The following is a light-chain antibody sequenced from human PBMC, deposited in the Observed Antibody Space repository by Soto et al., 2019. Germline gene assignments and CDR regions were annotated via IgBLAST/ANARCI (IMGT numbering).Light chain of an antibody. J-gene: IGKJ1*01. CDR3: QQRSKSLWT. CDR2: DAS. CDR1: QSVSSY. V-gene: IGKV3-11*01. Sequence: EIVLTQSPATLSLSPGERATLSCRASQSVSSYLAWYQQKPGQAPRLLIYDASNRTTGIPARFSGSGSGTDFTLTISSLEPEDFAVYYCQQRSKSLWTFGQGTRVEIK.